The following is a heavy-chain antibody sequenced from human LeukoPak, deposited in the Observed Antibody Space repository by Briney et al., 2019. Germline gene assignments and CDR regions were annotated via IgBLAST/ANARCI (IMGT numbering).Heavy chain of an antibody. CDR1: GHTFTGYY. J-gene: IGHJ3*02. V-gene: IGHV1-2*02. CDR2: INPNSGGT. CDR3: ARDGIAAAAPRDAFDI. Sequence: ASVKVSCKASGHTFTGYYMHWVRQAPGQGLEWMGWINPNSGGTNYAQKFQGRVTMTRDTSISTAYMELSRLRSDDTAVYYCARDGIAAAAPRDAFDIWGQGTMVTVSS. D-gene: IGHD6-13*01.